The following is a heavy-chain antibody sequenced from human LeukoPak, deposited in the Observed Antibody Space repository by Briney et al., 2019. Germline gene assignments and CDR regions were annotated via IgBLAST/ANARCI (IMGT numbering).Heavy chain of an antibody. J-gene: IGHJ4*02. Sequence: ASVKVSCKASGYTFTSYAMHWVRQAPGQRLEWMGWINPNSGGTNYAQKFQGRVTMTRDTSISTAYMELSRLRSDDTAVYYCARSITMIVVDFDYWGQGTLVTVSS. CDR3: ARSITMIVVDFDY. D-gene: IGHD3-22*01. V-gene: IGHV1-2*02. CDR1: GYTFTSYA. CDR2: INPNSGGT.